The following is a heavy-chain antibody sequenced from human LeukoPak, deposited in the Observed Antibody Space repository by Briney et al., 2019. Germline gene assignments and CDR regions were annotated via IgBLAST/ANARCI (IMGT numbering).Heavy chain of an antibody. J-gene: IGHJ3*02. CDR2: IYHSGST. CDR1: GGSISSGGYY. Sequence: QPSQTLSLTCTVSGGSISSGGYYWSWIRQPPGKGLEWIGYIYHSGSTYYNPSLKSRVTISVDRSKNQFSLKLSSVTAADTAVYYCASNIVVVPAARRAFDIWGQGTMVTVSS. V-gene: IGHV4-30-2*01. CDR3: ASNIVVVPAARRAFDI. D-gene: IGHD2-2*01.